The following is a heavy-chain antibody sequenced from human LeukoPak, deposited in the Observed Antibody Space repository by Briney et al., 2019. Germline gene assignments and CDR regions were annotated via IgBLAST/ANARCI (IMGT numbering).Heavy chain of an antibody. CDR2: IYHSGST. V-gene: IGHV4-30-2*01. D-gene: IGHD3-10*01. CDR3: ARGGGGEDAFDI. CDR1: GGSISSGDYS. J-gene: IGHJ3*02. Sequence: SETLSLTCAVSGGSISSGDYSWSWIRQPPGKGLEWIGYIYHSGSTYYNPSLKSRVTISVDRSKNQFSLKLSSVTAADTAVYYCARGGGGEDAFDIWGQGTMVTVSS.